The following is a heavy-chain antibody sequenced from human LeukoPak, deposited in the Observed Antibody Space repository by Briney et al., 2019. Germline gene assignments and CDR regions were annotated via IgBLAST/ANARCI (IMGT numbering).Heavy chain of an antibody. CDR2: ISGSGGST. CDR3: AKDAPMYYDILRPYDY. J-gene: IGHJ4*02. CDR1: GFTFSSCA. Sequence: GGSLRLSCAASGFTFSSCAMSWVRQAPGKGLEWVSAISGSGGSTYYADSVKGRFTISRDNSKNTLYLQMNSLRAEDTAVYYCAKDAPMYYDILRPYDYWGQGTLVTVSS. V-gene: IGHV3-23*01. D-gene: IGHD3-9*01.